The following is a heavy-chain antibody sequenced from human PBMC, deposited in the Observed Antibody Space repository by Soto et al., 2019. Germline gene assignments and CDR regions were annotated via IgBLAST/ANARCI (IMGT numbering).Heavy chain of an antibody. CDR1: GYSSTSYW. J-gene: IGHJ4*02. CDR3: ARISPPYDSSGYSLRY. D-gene: IGHD3-22*01. V-gene: IGHV5-51*01. CDR2: IYPGDSDT. Sequence: GESLKISCKGSGYSSTSYWIGWVRQMPGKGLEWMGIIYPGDSDTRYSPSFQGQVTISADKSISTAYLQWSSLKASDTAMYYCARISPPYDSSGYSLRYWGQGTLVTVSS.